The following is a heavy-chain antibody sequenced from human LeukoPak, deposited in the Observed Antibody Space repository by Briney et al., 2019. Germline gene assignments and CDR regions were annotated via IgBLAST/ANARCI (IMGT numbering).Heavy chain of an antibody. CDR3: ARATRSGDGYNDRIYYFDY. D-gene: IGHD5-24*01. Sequence: ASVKVSCKASGYTFTTYDINWVRQATGQGLEWMGWMNPNSGNTGYAQKFQGRVTMTRDTSISTAYMELSSLTSEDTAVYYRARATRSGDGYNDRIYYFDYWGQGALVTVSS. CDR1: GYTFTTYD. J-gene: IGHJ4*02. CDR2: MNPNSGNT. V-gene: IGHV1-8*01.